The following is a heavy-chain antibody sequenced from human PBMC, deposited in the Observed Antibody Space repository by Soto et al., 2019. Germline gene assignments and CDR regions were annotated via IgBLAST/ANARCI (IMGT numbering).Heavy chain of an antibody. CDR3: AREDDGGDRDYYGLDV. D-gene: IGHD2-21*02. V-gene: IGHV4-30-4*08. Sequence: QVQLQQSGPGLVKPSQTLSLTCTVSGGSISYEYYHWTWIRQSPGKGLEWIGYIHYSGSIIYNPSCKSRVTRSVDTSKNHFPLQLSSVTAADTAVYVCAREDDGGDRDYYGLDVWGQGTTVTVSS. CDR2: IHYSGSI. CDR1: GGSISYEYYH. J-gene: IGHJ6*02.